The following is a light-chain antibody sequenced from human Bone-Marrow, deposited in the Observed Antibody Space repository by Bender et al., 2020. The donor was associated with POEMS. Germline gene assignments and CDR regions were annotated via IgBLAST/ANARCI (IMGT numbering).Light chain of an antibody. J-gene: IGLJ2*01. V-gene: IGLV1-47*01. CDR1: SSNIGSNY. CDR3: SAYTTTTALVV. CDR2: EVN. Sequence: QSVLTQPPSASGTPGQRVTISCSGGSSNIGSNYVYWYQQHPGTAPKLMIYEVNKRPSGVSDRFSGSKSGNTASLTIFGLQAEDEADYYCSAYTTTTALVVFGEGTRLTVL.